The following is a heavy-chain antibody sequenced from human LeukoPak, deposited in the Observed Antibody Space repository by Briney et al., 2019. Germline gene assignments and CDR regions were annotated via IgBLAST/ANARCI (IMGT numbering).Heavy chain of an antibody. CDR2: ISSSSSYI. CDR3: AKDHVAGIDDAFDI. Sequence: GGSLRLSCAASGFTFSSYSMNWVRQAPGKGLEWVSSISSSSSYIYYADSVKGRFTISRDNSKNTLYLQMNSLRAEDTAVYYCAKDHVAGIDDAFDIWGQGTMVTVSS. J-gene: IGHJ3*02. D-gene: IGHD6-19*01. V-gene: IGHV3-21*04. CDR1: GFTFSSYS.